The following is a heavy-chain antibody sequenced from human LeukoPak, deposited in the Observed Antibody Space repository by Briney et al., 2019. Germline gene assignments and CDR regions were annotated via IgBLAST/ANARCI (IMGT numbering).Heavy chain of an antibody. V-gene: IGHV3-74*01. J-gene: IGHJ6*03. CDR2: INSDGSST. Sequence: GGSLRLSCAASGFTFSSYWMHWVRQAPGKELVWVSRINSDGSSTTYADSVKGRFAISRDNAKNTLYLQMNSLRAEDTAVYYCAREGAHNYWGFSYYYMDVWGKGTTVTVSS. CDR1: GFTFSSYW. D-gene: IGHD4-11*01. CDR3: AREGAHNYWGFSYYYMDV.